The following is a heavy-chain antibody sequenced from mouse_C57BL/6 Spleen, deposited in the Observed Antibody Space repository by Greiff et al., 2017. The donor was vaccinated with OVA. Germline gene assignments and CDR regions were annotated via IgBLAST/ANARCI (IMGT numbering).Heavy chain of an antibody. D-gene: IGHD4-1*01. CDR3: ARANWDVETDVYFDY. Sequence: EVQLVESEGGLVQPGSSMKLSCTASGFTFSDYYMAWVRQVTEKGLEWVANINYDGSSTYYLDSLKSSFIISRDNAKNILYLQMSSLKSEDTATYYCARANWDVETDVYFDYWGQGTTLTVAS. CDR1: GFTFSDYY. CDR2: INYDGSST. J-gene: IGHJ2*01. V-gene: IGHV5-16*01.